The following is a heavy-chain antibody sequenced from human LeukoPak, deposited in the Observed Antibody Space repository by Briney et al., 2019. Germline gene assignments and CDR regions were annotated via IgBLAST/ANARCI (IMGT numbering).Heavy chain of an antibody. V-gene: IGHV3-21*01. D-gene: IGHD5-12*01. CDR1: GFTFSSYS. CDR2: ISSSSSYI. J-gene: IGHJ6*03. CDR3: ARALDIVATIFYYYMDV. Sequence: PGGSLRLSCAASGFTFSSYSMNWARQAPGKGLEWVSSISSSSSYIYYADSVKGRFTISRDNAKNSLYLQMNSLRAEDTAVYYCARALDIVATIFYYYMDVWGKGTTVTVSS.